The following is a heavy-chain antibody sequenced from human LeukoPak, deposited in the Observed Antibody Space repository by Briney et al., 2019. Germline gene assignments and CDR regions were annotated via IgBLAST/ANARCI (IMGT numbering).Heavy chain of an antibody. V-gene: IGHV4-39*01. CDR3: ARRPGTTADRFFDY. Sequence: SETLSLTCSVSGGSISSSSYFWGWIRQPPGKGLEWIASVHYSGSTYYNPSLKSRLTISVDTSKNQFSLELSSVTAADTAVYYCARRPGTTADRFFDYWGQGTLVTVSS. J-gene: IGHJ4*02. CDR2: VHYSGST. CDR1: GGSISSSSYF. D-gene: IGHD4-17*01.